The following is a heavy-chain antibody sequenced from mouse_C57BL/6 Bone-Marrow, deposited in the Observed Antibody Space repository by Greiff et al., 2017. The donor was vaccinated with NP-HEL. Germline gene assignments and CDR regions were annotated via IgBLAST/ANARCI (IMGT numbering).Heavy chain of an antibody. CDR2: IDPSDSYT. CDR3: ARGIYYGSGLRYWYFDV. J-gene: IGHJ1*03. Sequence: QVQLQQPGAELVMPGASVKLSCKASGYTFTSYWMHWVKQRPGQGLEWIGEIDPSDSYTNYNQKFKGKSTLTVDKSSSTAYMQLSSLTSEDSAVYYCARGIYYGSGLRYWYFDVWGTGTTVTVSS. D-gene: IGHD1-1*01. V-gene: IGHV1-69*01. CDR1: GYTFTSYW.